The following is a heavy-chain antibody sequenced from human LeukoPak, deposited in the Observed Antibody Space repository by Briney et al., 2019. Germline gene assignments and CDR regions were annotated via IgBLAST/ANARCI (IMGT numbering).Heavy chain of an antibody. V-gene: IGHV4-61*02. CDR3: ARDRGAAAGTGYFDY. CDR1: GGSISSGSYY. Sequence: SQTLSLTCTVSGGSISSGSYYWSWIRQPAGKGLEWIGRIYTSGSTNYNPSLKSRVTISVDTSKNQFSLKLSSVTAADTAVYYCARDRGAAAGTGYFDYWGQGTLVTVSS. J-gene: IGHJ4*02. CDR2: IYTSGST. D-gene: IGHD6-13*01.